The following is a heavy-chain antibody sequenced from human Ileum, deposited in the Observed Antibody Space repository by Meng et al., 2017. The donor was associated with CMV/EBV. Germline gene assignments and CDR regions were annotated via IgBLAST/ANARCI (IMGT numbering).Heavy chain of an antibody. Sequence: GGSLRLSCAASGFPLNVYFMSWVRQAPGKGLEWVANIMHDGSEKYYVDSVKGRFTISRDNAKNSLYLQMNSLRAEDTAIYYCARDDSTGYYYFDSWGQGTVVTVSS. D-gene: IGHD3-22*01. J-gene: IGHJ4*02. CDR1: GFPLNVYF. V-gene: IGHV3-7*01. CDR3: ARDDSTGYYYFDS. CDR2: IMHDGSEK.